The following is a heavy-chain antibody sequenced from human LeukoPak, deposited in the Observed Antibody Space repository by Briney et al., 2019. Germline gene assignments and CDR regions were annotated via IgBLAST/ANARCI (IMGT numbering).Heavy chain of an antibody. Sequence: GGCLRLSCAASGFTFSTYSMNWVRQAPGKGLEWVSSISSNGRYIYYGDSVKGRFTISRDNAKNSLYLQMNSLRAEDTAVYYCAKLYYYDSSGYYYPPGAFDIWGQGTMVTVSS. CDR3: AKLYYYDSSGYYYPPGAFDI. CDR2: ISSNGRYI. J-gene: IGHJ3*02. V-gene: IGHV3-21*04. CDR1: GFTFSTYS. D-gene: IGHD3-22*01.